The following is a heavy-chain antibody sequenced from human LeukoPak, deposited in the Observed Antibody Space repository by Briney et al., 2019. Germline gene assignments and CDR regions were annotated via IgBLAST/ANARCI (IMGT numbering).Heavy chain of an antibody. CDR3: ARVTSGSSYRPFDY. V-gene: IGHV3-7*01. CDR2: IKEDESEK. J-gene: IGHJ4*02. Sequence: GGSLRLSCAASGFTFSNYWMSWVRQAPGNGPEWVANIKEDESEKNYVDSVKGRFTISRGSAKNSLYLQMNSLRAEDTAVYYCARVTSGSSYRPFDYWGQGTLVTVSS. D-gene: IGHD3-10*01. CDR1: GFTFSNYW.